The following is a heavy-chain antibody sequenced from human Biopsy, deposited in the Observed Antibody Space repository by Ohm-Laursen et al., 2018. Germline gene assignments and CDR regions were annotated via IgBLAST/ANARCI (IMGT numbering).Heavy chain of an antibody. J-gene: IGHJ6*02. CDR1: GGSISSDY. Sequence: SETLPLTCTVSGGSISSDYWSWIRQTPGKGLEWIGYIYYSGSTNYNPSLKSRITISVDTSKDQFSLKLNSVTAAATAVYYWARAINGTGWPYYYFYGMDVWGQGTTVTVSS. CDR2: IYYSGST. V-gene: IGHV4-59*01. D-gene: IGHD2-8*02. CDR3: ARAINGTGWPYYYFYGMDV.